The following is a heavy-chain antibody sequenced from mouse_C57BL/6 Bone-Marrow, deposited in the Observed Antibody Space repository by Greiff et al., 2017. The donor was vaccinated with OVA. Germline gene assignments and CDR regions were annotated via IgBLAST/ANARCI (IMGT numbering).Heavy chain of an antibody. D-gene: IGHD1-1*01. CDR2: IHPSDSDT. J-gene: IGHJ4*01. CDR1: GYTFTSYW. CDR3: AIGLLLRGDAMDY. Sequence: QVQLKQPGAELVKPGASVKVSCKASGYTFTSYWMHWVKQRPGQGLEWIGRIHPSDSDTNYNQKFKGKATLTVDKSSSTAYMQLSSLTSEDSAVYYCAIGLLLRGDAMDYWGQGTSVTVSS. V-gene: IGHV1-74*01.